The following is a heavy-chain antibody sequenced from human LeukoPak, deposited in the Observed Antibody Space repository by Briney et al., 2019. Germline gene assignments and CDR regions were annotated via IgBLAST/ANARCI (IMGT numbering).Heavy chain of an antibody. Sequence: PSETLSLTCAVYGGSLSGYYWSWIRQPPGKGLEWIGEINHSGSTNYNPSLKSRVTISVDTSKNQFSLKLSSVTAADTAVYYCARSPRRLGYCSGGSCYYYYGMDVWGQGTTVTVSS. D-gene: IGHD2-15*01. V-gene: IGHV4-34*01. CDR3: ARSPRRLGYCSGGSCYYYYGMDV. CDR2: INHSGST. CDR1: GGSLSGYY. J-gene: IGHJ6*02.